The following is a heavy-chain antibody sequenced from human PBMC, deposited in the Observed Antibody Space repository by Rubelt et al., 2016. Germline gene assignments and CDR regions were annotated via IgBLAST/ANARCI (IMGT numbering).Heavy chain of an antibody. CDR3: ARGGYGSQEATDPLDI. Sequence: QVQLQQWGAGLLKPSETLSLTCAVYGGSFSGYYWSWIRQPPWKGLEWIGEINHSGSTNYNPSLKSRVTISVDTSKNQFSLKLRFGTAADAAVYYWARGGYGSQEATDPLDIWGLGTMVTVSS. CDR2: INHSGST. J-gene: IGHJ3*02. CDR1: GGSFSGYY. D-gene: IGHD4-17*01. V-gene: IGHV4-34*01.